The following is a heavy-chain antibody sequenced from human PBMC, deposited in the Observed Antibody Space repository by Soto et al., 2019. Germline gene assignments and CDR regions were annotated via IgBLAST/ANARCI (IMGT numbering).Heavy chain of an antibody. V-gene: IGHV1-2*02. Sequence: ASVKVSCKASGYSLIYYYTHWVRQAPGQGLEWLGRISPKSGTMNYAQKFQGRVTLTWDASLNTAYMELSSLRSDDTALYYCARPPGYIRDWYYFDSWGQGTLVTVSS. CDR1: GYSLIYYY. CDR3: ARPPGYIRDWYYFDS. CDR2: ISPKSGTM. J-gene: IGHJ4*02. D-gene: IGHD6-19*01.